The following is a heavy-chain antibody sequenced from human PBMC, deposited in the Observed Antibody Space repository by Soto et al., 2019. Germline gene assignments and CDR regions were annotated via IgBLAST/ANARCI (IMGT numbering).Heavy chain of an antibody. CDR2: IFYSGLT. Sequence: SETLSLTCSVSGYSVSSSDYYWAWIRQPPGKGPEWIGSIFYSGLTYYNPSLKSRVTLSVDTSKNHFSVRLNSVTAADTAVYYCAPLTVSLSGPYGIHVWGQGTTVTVSS. V-gene: IGHV4-39*01. D-gene: IGHD2-15*01. J-gene: IGHJ6*02. CDR3: APLTVSLSGPYGIHV. CDR1: GYSVSSSDYY.